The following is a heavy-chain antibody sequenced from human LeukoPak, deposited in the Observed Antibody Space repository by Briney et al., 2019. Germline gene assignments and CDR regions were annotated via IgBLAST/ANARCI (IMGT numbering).Heavy chain of an antibody. J-gene: IGHJ4*02. CDR3: ATSRTFDY. V-gene: IGHV3-7*01. D-gene: IGHD1-7*01. Sequence: XMXWVRQXXXXGLEWVANIKQDGSEKYYVYSAKGRFTISRDNAKNSLYLQMNSLRAEDTAVYYCATSRTFDYWGQGTLVTVSS. CDR1: X. CDR2: IKQDGSEK.